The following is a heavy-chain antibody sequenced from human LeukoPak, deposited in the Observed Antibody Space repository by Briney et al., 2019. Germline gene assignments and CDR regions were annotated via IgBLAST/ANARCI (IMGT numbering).Heavy chain of an antibody. D-gene: IGHD2-15*01. J-gene: IGHJ4*02. CDR2: ISSSGSAI. CDR3: VRVKGSYFDY. Sequence: PGGSLRLSCVVSGFTFRSYAMSWVRQAPGKGLEWVSYISSSGSAIYYVDSVKGRFTVSRDNAKNSLFLQMNSPRAEDTAVYYCVRVKGSYFDYWGQGALVTVSS. V-gene: IGHV3-48*01. CDR1: GFTFRSYA.